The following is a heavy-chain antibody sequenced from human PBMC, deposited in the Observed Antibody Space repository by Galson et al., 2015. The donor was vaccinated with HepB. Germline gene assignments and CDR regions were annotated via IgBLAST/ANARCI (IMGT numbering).Heavy chain of an antibody. V-gene: IGHV3-64D*06. Sequence: SLRLSCAASGFTFSSYAMHWVRQAPGLGLEYVSAISSNGGSTYYADSVKGRFTISRDNSKNTLYLQKSSLRAEDTAVYYCVKSRRFLEWLSEFDYWGQGTLVTVSS. CDR1: GFTFSSYA. CDR2: ISSNGGST. D-gene: IGHD3-3*01. J-gene: IGHJ4*02. CDR3: VKSRRFLEWLSEFDY.